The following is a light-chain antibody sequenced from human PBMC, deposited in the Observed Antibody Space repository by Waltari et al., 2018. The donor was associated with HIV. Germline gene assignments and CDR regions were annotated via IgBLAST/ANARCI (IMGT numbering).Light chain of an antibody. Sequence: EIVLTQSPDTLSFSQGASAALFCAASPPVKSNHLAWYQQKPGQSPRLLIYGAASRVAGIPYRFIGSGSGTYFTLTIRGVEPEDFGMYYCQQYGSKYTFGQGTRVDIK. CDR2: GAA. J-gene: IGKJ2*01. CDR1: PPVKSNH. V-gene: IGKV3-20*01. CDR3: QQYGSKYT.